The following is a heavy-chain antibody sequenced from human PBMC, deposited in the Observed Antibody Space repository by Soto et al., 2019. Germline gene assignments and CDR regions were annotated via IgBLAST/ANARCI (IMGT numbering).Heavy chain of an antibody. D-gene: IGHD5-18*01. V-gene: IGHV1-2*02. CDR1: GYTFTDYY. Sequence: QVQLVQSGAEVKMPGASVKVSCKASGYTFTDYYVHWVRQAPGQGLEWVAWINPKTGSTHYAQKFQGRVTMTRDTSINTAYMEVTSLTSVDTAVYYCARTPETAHHDYWGQGTLVSVSS. J-gene: IGHJ4*02. CDR3: ARTPETAHHDY. CDR2: INPKTGST.